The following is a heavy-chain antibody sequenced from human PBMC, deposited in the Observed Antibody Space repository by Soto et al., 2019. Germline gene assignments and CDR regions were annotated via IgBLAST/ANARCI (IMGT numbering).Heavy chain of an antibody. CDR3: ERDQGLSSSPYYYYGMDV. Sequence: GGSLRLSCAASGFTFSSYSMNWVRQAPGKGLEWVSSISSSSSYIYYADSVKGRFTISRDNAKNSLYLQMKSLRAEDTAVYYCERDQGLSSSPYYYYGMDVWGQGTKVSAS. V-gene: IGHV3-21*01. J-gene: IGHJ6*01. CDR2: ISSSSSYI. CDR1: GFTFSSYS. D-gene: IGHD6-13*01.